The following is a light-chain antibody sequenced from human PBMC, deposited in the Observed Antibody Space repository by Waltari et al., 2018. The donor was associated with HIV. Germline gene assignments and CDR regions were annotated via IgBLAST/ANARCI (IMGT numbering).Light chain of an antibody. V-gene: IGLV3-25*03. Sequence: SYELTQQPSVSVSPGQTARITCPGDELAKQFAYCYQHKPGQAPVLVIYKDSERPSGIPERFSGSSSGTTVTLIISGVQAEDEADYFCQSADTSGIYSRVVFGGGTKVTVL. CDR3: QSADTSGIYSRVV. CDR2: KDS. CDR1: ELAKQF. J-gene: IGLJ2*01.